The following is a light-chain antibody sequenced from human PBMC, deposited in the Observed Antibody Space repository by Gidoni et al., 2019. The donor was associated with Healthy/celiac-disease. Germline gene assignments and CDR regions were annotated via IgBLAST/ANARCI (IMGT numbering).Light chain of an antibody. Sequence: EIVITQPPATLSVSTGERATLSCRASQSVSSNLAWYQQKPGQAPRLLLYGASTRATGIPARFSGSGSGTEFTINISSLQSEDFAVYYWQQYNNWPTFGGGTKVEIK. CDR2: GAS. J-gene: IGKJ4*01. CDR3: QQYNNWPT. V-gene: IGKV3-15*01. CDR1: QSVSSN.